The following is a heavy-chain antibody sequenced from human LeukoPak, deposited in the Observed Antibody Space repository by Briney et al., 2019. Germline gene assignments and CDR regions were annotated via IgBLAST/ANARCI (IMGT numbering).Heavy chain of an antibody. Sequence: PGGSLRLSCAASGFTFDDYAMHWVRQAPGKGLEWVSGISWNSGSIGYADSVKGRFTISRDNAKNSLYLQMNSLRAEDTALYYCAKVLVRGPGNYYGMDVWGQGTTVTVSS. CDR3: AKVLVRGPGNYYGMDV. CDR1: GFTFDDYA. J-gene: IGHJ6*02. D-gene: IGHD3-10*01. V-gene: IGHV3-9*01. CDR2: ISWNSGSI.